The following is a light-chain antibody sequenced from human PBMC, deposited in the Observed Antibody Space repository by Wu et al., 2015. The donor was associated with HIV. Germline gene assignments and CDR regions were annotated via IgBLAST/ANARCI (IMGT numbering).Light chain of an antibody. CDR2: SAS. CDR1: QGISSY. Sequence: IQLTQSPSSLSASVGDRVTITCRASQGISSYLAWYQQKPGKAPKLLIYSASRLQSGVPSRFSGRGSGTDFTLIISSLQPEDSASYYCQQVDSFPYIFGQGTKLEIK. J-gene: IGKJ2*01. V-gene: IGKV1-9*01. CDR3: QQVDSFPYI.